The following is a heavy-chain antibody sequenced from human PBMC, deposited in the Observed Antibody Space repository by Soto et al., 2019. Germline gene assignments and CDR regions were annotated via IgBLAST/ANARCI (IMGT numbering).Heavy chain of an antibody. CDR3: ARHNLYRLVVPPPPFTSDF. V-gene: IGHV4-39*01. D-gene: IGHD2-2*01. J-gene: IGHJ6*02. CDR2: IYYSGST. CDR1: GGSISSSSYY. Sequence: PSETLSLTCTVSGGSISSSSYYWVLIRQAPGKGLEWIGSIYYSGSTYYNPSLKSRVTISVDTSKNQFSLKLSSVTAADTAVYYCARHNLYRLVVPPPPFTSDFSGQGTSLSVSS.